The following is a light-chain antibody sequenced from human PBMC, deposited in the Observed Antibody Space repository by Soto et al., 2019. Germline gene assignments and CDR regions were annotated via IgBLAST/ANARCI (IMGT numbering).Light chain of an antibody. CDR2: EVS. V-gene: IGLV2-8*01. CDR1: SSDVGGYNY. Sequence: QSALTQPPSASGSPGQSVTISCTGTSSDVGGYNYVSWYQQHPGKAPKLMIYEVSKRPSGVPDRFSGSKSGNTASLTVSGLQAEDEADYYCSSYAGSNTFVAFGGGTKVTVL. J-gene: IGLJ2*01. CDR3: SSYAGSNTFVA.